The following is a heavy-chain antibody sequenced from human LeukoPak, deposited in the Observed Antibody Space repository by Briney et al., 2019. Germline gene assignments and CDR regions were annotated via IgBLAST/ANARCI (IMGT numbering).Heavy chain of an antibody. CDR1: GYTFTSYG. V-gene: IGHV1-18*01. CDR3: AGDMVRGVMNHPGDY. J-gene: IGHJ4*02. D-gene: IGHD3-10*01. CDR2: ISAYNGNT. Sequence: ASVKVSCKASGYTFTSYGISWVRQAPGQGLEWMGWISAYNGNTNYAQKLQGRVTMTTDTSTSTAYMELRSLRSDDTAVYYCAGDMVRGVMNHPGDYWGQGTLVTVSS.